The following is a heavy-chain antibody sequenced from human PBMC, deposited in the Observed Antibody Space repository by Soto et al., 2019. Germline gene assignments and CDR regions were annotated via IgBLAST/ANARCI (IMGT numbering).Heavy chain of an antibody. V-gene: IGHV3-23*01. CDR2: ISGSGGTT. D-gene: IGHD2-2*01. CDR1: GFTFRDYA. J-gene: IGHJ4*02. Sequence: GSLRLSCAASGFTFRDYAMSWARQAPGKGLEWVSAISGSGGTTHYADSVKGRFTISRDNSKNTLYLQMNSLRVEDTAVYYCAKDRSSTSCYAFDYWGQGSLVTVSS. CDR3: AKDRSSTSCYAFDY.